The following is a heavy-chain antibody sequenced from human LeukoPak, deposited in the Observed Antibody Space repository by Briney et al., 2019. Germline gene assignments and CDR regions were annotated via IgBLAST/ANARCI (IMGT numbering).Heavy chain of an antibody. J-gene: IGHJ6*03. CDR2: INHSGST. CDR3: ARHTSSSSGLGYYYYYMDV. V-gene: IGHV4-34*01. CDR1: GGSFSGYY. D-gene: IGHD6-6*01. Sequence: SETLSLTCAVYGGSFSGYYWSWIRQPPGKGLEWIGEINHSGSTNYNPSLKSRVTISVDTSKNQFSLKLSPVTAADTAVYYCARHTSSSSGLGYYYYYMDVWGKGTTVTVSS.